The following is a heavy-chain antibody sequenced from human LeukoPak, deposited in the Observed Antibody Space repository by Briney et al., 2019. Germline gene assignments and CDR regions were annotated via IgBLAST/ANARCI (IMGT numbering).Heavy chain of an antibody. CDR2: ISGSGGNT. V-gene: IGHV3-23*01. CDR3: AKLVSDY. D-gene: IGHD2-21*01. J-gene: IGHJ4*02. Sequence: SGGSLRLSCAASGFTFSSYAMSWVRQAPGKGLEWVSAISGSGGNTYYADAVKGRFTVSRDNSKNTLYLQMNSLRAEDTAIYYCAKLVSDYWGQGRLVTVSS. CDR1: GFTFSSYA.